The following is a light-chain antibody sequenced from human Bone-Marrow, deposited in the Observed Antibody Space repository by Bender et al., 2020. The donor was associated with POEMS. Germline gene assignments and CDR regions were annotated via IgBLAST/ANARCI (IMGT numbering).Light chain of an antibody. CDR1: SSKFGSYP. CDR2: NNS. Sequence: QSVLTQPPSASGTPGQRVTISCSGSSSKFGSYPVNWYQQLPGAAPKLVIFNNSQRPSGVPARFSGSNSGTSASLAISGGLSDDEADFYCATWDDSLNGWVFGGGTKLTVL. V-gene: IGLV1-44*01. CDR3: ATWDDSLNGWV. J-gene: IGLJ3*02.